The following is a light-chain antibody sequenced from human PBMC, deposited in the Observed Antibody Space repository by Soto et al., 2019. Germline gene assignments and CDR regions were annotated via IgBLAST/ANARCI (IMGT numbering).Light chain of an antibody. CDR1: QSVTSSY. J-gene: IGKJ4*01. V-gene: IGKV3-20*01. CDR3: QHYGSSPA. CDR2: GAS. Sequence: EIVLTQSPGTLSLSPGERATLSCRASQSVTSSYLAWYQQKPGQAPRLLIYGASSRATGIPDRFSGSGSGTDVTLTISRLAHEHVAVYYCQHYGSSPAFGGGTKVEIK.